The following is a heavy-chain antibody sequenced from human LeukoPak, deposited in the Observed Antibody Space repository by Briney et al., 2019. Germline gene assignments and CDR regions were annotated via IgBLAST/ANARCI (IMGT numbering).Heavy chain of an antibody. CDR2: IRSKIYGGTP. Sequence: GGSLRLSCTTSGFTFGDYAMTWVRQAPGKGLEWVGFIRSKIYGGTPEYAASVKGRFTISRDNSKNTLYLQMNSLRAEDTAMYYCARRAGDYSHPYDYWGQGTLVTVSS. D-gene: IGHD3-22*01. V-gene: IGHV3-49*04. J-gene: IGHJ4*02. CDR3: ARRAGDYSHPYDY. CDR1: GFTFGDYA.